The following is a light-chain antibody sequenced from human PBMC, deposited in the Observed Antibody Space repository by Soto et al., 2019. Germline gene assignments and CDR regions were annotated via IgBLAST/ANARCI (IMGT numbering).Light chain of an antibody. CDR1: QSVASSY. V-gene: IGKV3-20*01. CDR3: QQYDSLPVT. Sequence: EVVLTQSPGTLSLSPGERVTLSCRASQSVASSYLAWYQQKPGRAPRLLFYSASSRATGVPARFSGGGSGTEFTLTIRSLESEDFAGYSCQQYDSLPVTFGPGTRREI. CDR2: SAS. J-gene: IGKJ5*01.